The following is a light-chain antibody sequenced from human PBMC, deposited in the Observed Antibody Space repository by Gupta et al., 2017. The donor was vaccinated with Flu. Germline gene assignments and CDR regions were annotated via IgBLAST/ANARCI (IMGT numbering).Light chain of an antibody. Sequence: EIVLTQSPGTLSLSPGERATLSCRASQNVYSSYLAWYQQKPGQAPRLIIYGASSRATGITDRFSGSGYQKDFTLTSSRREDEDCAVYYGHQDCSSFTFGQGTKMDIK. J-gene: IGKJ2*01. V-gene: IGKV3-20*01. CDR1: QNVYSSY. CDR2: GAS. CDR3: HQDCSSFT.